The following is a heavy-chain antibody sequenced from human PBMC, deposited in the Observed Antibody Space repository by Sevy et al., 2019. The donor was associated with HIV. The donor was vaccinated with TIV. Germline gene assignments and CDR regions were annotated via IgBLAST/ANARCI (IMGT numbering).Heavy chain of an antibody. J-gene: IGHJ6*02. CDR2: ISGNGANT. D-gene: IGHD2-15*01. V-gene: IGHV3-23*01. CDR3: VHLHSYRADLGV. CDR1: GFTFVNYF. Sequence: GGSLRLSCVASGFTFVNYFMTWVRQAPGKGLEWVSGISGNGANTYYADSVKGRFTISRDNSKNTLSLQMNSLRAEDSAIYYCVHLHSYRADLGVWGQGTTVTVSS.